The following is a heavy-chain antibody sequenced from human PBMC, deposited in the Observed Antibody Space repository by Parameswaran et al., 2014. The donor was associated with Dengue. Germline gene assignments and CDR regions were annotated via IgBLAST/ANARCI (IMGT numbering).Heavy chain of an antibody. CDR3: ARDYYGSGSYYNNWFDP. CDR2: IYYSGST. D-gene: IGHD3-10*01. J-gene: IGHJ5*02. Sequence: PGKGLEWIGYIYYSGSTYYNPSLKSRVTISVDTSKNQFSLKLSSVTAADTAVYYCARDYYGSGSYYNNWFDPWGQGTLVTVSS. V-gene: IGHV4-31*02.